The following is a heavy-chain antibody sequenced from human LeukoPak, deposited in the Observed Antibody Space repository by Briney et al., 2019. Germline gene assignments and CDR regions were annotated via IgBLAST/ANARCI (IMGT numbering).Heavy chain of an antibody. Sequence: PGGSLRLSCAASGFTFSSYWMSWVRQAPGKGLEWVANIKQDGSEKYYVDSVKGRFTISRDNAKNSLYLQMNSLRAEDTAVYYCARPPPSRSCSGGSCSFYTYWGQGTLVTVSS. D-gene: IGHD2-15*01. CDR2: IKQDGSEK. CDR3: ARPPPSRSCSGGSCSFYTY. V-gene: IGHV3-7*01. J-gene: IGHJ4*02. CDR1: GFTFSSYW.